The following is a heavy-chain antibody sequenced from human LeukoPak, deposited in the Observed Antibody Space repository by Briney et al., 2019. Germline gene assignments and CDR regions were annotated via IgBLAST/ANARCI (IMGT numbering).Heavy chain of an antibody. CDR3: ARGGGTIFGVIND. Sequence: GASVKVSCKASGYTFTGYYMHWVRQAPGQGLEWMGWINPNSGGTNYAQKFQGRVTMTRDTSINTAYMELRRLRSDDPAVYYCARGGGTIFGVINDWGQGTLVTVSP. J-gene: IGHJ4*02. V-gene: IGHV1-2*02. D-gene: IGHD3-3*01. CDR1: GYTFTGYY. CDR2: INPNSGGT.